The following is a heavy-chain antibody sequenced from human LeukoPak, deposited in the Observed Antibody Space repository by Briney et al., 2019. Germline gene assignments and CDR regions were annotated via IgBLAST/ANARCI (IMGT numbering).Heavy chain of an antibody. Sequence: GASVKVPCKASGYTFTSYDINWVRQATGQGLEWMGWMNPNSGNTGYAQKFQGRVTMTRNTSISTAYMELSSLRSEDTAVYYCARESNVRVWYFDYWGQGTLVTVSS. D-gene: IGHD4-11*01. CDR1: GYTFTSYD. V-gene: IGHV1-8*01. CDR3: ARESNVRVWYFDY. CDR2: MNPNSGNT. J-gene: IGHJ4*02.